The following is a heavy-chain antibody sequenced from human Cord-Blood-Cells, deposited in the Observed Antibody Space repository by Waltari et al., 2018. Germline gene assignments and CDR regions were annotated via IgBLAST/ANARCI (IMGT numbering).Heavy chain of an antibody. V-gene: IGHV3-53*01. CDR2: IYRGGST. J-gene: IGHJ4*02. Sequence: EVQLVESGGGLIQPGGSLRLSCAASGFTVSRNYMSWVRQAPGKGLEWVSVIYRGGSTYYADSVKGRFTISRDNSKNTLYLQMNSLRAEDTAVYYCARERPYSGGFFDYWGQGTLVTVSS. CDR3: ARERPYSGGFFDY. D-gene: IGHD3-16*01. CDR1: GFTVSRNY.